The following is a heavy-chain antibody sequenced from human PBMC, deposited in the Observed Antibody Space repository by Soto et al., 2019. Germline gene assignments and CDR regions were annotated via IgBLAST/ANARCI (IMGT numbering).Heavy chain of an antibody. Sequence: ASVKVSCKASGGTFSSYAISWVRQAPGQGLEWMGGIIPIFGTANYAQKFQGRVTITADKSTSTAYMELSSLRSEDTAVYYCARVHPPYSSGWYGGGWGQGTLVTVSS. CDR2: IIPIFGTA. D-gene: IGHD6-19*01. CDR1: GGTFSSYA. J-gene: IGHJ4*02. V-gene: IGHV1-69*06. CDR3: ARVHPPYSSGWYGGG.